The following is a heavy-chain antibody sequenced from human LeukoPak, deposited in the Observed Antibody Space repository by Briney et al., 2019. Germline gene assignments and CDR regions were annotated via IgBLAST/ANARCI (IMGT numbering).Heavy chain of an antibody. CDR1: GGSISSYY. CDR3: ARDRGDYGDQGDAFDI. V-gene: IGHV4-59*01. Sequence: PSETLSLTCTVSGGSISSYYWSWIRQPPGKGLKWIGYIYYGGSTNYNPSLKSRVTISVDTSKNQFSLKLSSVTAADTAVYFCARDRGDYGDQGDAFDIWGQGTMVTVSS. CDR2: IYYGGST. D-gene: IGHD4-17*01. J-gene: IGHJ3*02.